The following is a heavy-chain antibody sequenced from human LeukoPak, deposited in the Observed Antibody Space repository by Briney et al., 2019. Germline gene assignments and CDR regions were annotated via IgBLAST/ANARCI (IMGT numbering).Heavy chain of an antibody. CDR1: GFILTNYA. J-gene: IGHJ4*02. D-gene: IGHD6-19*01. CDR2: VFGSGGSA. CDR3: GKTTAGYSSGQKPAWPVDY. V-gene: IGHV3-23*01. Sequence: GRSLRLSCVVSGFILTNYAMYWVRHAPGKGLEWVSGVFGSGGSAHYADSVKGRFTISRDNSKNTVYLDMNSLRAEDTAIYYCGKTTAGYSSGQKPAWPVDYWGQGTLVTVSS.